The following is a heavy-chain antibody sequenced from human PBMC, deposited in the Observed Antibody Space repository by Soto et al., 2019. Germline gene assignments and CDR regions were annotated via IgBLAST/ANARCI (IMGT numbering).Heavy chain of an antibody. J-gene: IGHJ6*02. D-gene: IGHD6-13*01. CDR2: IWYDGSNK. CDR1: GFTFSSYG. Sequence: GGSLRLSCAASGFTFSSYGMHWVRQAPGKGLEWVAVIWYDGSNKYYADSVKGRFTISRDNSKNTLYLQMNSLRAEDTAVYYCARPQAAGTFRYYYYYGMDVWGQGTTVTVSS. CDR3: ARPQAAGTFRYYYYYGMDV. V-gene: IGHV3-33*01.